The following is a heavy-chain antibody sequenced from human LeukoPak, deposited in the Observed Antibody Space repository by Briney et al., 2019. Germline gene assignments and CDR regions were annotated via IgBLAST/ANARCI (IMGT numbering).Heavy chain of an antibody. CDR2: INHSGST. CDR3: ARDPLASYCSSTSCYGGY. V-gene: IGHV4-34*01. Sequence: SETLSLTCAVYGGSFSGYYWSWIRQPPGKGLEWMGEINHSGSTNYNPSLKSRVTISVDTSKNQFSLKLSSVTAADTAVYYCARDPLASYCSSTSCYGGYWGQGTLVTVSS. CDR1: GGSFSGYY. J-gene: IGHJ4*02. D-gene: IGHD2-2*01.